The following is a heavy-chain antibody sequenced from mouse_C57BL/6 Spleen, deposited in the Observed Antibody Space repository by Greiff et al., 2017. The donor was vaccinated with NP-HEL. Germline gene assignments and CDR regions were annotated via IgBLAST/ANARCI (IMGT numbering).Heavy chain of an antibody. D-gene: IGHD1-1*01. CDR1: GFNIKDDY. CDR3: TTSYYGSSSYAMDY. J-gene: IGHJ4*01. V-gene: IGHV14-4*01. Sequence: EVQLVESGAELVRPGASVKLSCTASGFNIKDDYMHWVKQRPEQGLEWIGWIDPENGDTEYASKFQGKATITADTSSNTAYLQLSSLTSEDTAVYYCTTSYYGSSSYAMDYWGQGTSVTVSS. CDR2: IDPENGDT.